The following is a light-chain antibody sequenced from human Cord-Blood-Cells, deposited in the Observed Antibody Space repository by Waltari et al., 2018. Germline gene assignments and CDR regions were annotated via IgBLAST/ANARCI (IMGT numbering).Light chain of an antibody. V-gene: IGKV1-9*01. CDR1: QGISSY. Sequence: DIQLTQSPSFLSASVGDRVTITCRASQGISSYLAWYQQKPGKAPKLLIYAASTLQSGVPSRFSGSGSGTEFTLTISSLQPEDFATYYCQQLNSYPRTFGPGTKMDIK. CDR2: AAS. CDR3: QQLNSYPRT. J-gene: IGKJ3*01.